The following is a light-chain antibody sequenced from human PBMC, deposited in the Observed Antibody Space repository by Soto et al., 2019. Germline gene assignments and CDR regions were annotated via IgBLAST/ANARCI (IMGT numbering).Light chain of an antibody. CDR2: GAP. CDR3: QQYDSSPRT. CDR1: QSVSSNF. V-gene: IGKV3-20*01. Sequence: ENVVTPSPGPLVLSSGGRATLSFRASQSVSSNFLAWYQQKPGQAPRLLIYGAPNRATGIPDRFSGSGSGTDFTLTISRLEPEDFAVYYCQQYDSSPRTFGQGTKVDIK. J-gene: IGKJ1*01.